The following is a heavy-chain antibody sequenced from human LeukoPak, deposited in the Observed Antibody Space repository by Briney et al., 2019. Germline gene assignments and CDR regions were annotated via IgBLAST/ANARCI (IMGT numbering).Heavy chain of an antibody. J-gene: IGHJ4*02. Sequence: SETLSLTCTVSGDSISRYYWTWIRQSAGKGLEWIGLIYTSGITNYNPSLKSRVTMSVDTSKSQLSLKLSSVTAADAAVYYCARKDGDYWGQGMLVTVSS. D-gene: IGHD5-24*01. CDR1: GDSISRYY. V-gene: IGHV4-4*07. CDR3: ARKDGDY. CDR2: IYTSGIT.